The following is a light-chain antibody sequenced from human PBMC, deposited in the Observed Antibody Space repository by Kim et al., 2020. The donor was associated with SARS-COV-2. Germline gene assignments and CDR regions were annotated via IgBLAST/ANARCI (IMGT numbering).Light chain of an antibody. Sequence: AVGQTVRITCQGDSLRIYYASWYQQKPGQAPVLVIYSKNNRPSGIPDRFSGSSSGNTASLTITGAQAEDEADYYCNSRDSSGNHVVFGGGTKLTVL. J-gene: IGLJ3*02. CDR3: NSRDSSGNHVV. V-gene: IGLV3-19*01. CDR2: SKN. CDR1: SLRIYY.